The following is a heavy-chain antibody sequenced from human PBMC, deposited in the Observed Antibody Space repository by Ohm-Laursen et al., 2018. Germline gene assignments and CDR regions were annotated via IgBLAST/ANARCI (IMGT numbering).Heavy chain of an antibody. D-gene: IGHD3-10*01. CDR2: IYYSGST. V-gene: IGHV4-59*07. CDR3: ARVNRGNYGSNWYFDL. Sequence: SDTLSLTCAVSDVSISHYFWSWIRQPPGKGLEWIGYIYYSGSTNYNPSLKSRVAISVDTSKSQFSLRLTSVTAADTAVYFCARVNRGNYGSNWYFDLWGRGTLVTVSS. J-gene: IGHJ2*01. CDR1: DVSISHYF.